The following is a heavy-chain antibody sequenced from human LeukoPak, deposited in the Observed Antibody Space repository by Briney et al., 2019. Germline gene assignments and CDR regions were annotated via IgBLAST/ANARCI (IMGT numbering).Heavy chain of an antibody. CDR3: SRFRVVSSPRYGDYQGVY. J-gene: IGHJ4*02. V-gene: IGHV4-34*01. CDR1: GGSFSGYY. CDR2: INNSGSS. Sequence: PSETLSLTCAVYGGSFSGYYWSWIRQPPGKGLEGIGEINNSGSSNYNPSLTSRVTISVGTSKNQFSLKLSSVTAADTAVYYCSRFRVVSSPRYGDYQGVYWGQGTLVTVSS. D-gene: IGHD4-17*01.